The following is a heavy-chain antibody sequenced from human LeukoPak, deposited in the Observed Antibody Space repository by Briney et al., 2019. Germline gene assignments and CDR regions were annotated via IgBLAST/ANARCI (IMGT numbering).Heavy chain of an antibody. CDR2: INHSGST. CDR3: AREFSYGSYFDY. V-gene: IGHV4-34*01. Sequence: SETLSLTCAVYGGSFSGYYWSWIRQPPGKGLEWIGEINHSGSTNYNPSLKSRVTISVDTSKNQFSLKLSSVTAADTAVYYCAREFSYGSYFDYRGQGTLVTVSS. CDR1: GGSFSGYY. J-gene: IGHJ4*02. D-gene: IGHD5-18*01.